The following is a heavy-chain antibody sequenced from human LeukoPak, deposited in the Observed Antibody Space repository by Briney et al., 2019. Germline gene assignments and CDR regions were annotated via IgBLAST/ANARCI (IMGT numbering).Heavy chain of an antibody. CDR3: ARDLYGHDY. V-gene: IGHV3-74*01. D-gene: IGHD4-17*01. CDR1: GFTFSSYW. Sequence: AGGSLRLSCAASGFTFSSYWVHWVRQAPGKGLEWVARINSDGSTINHADSVRGRFTISRDNAENTLYLQMNSLRAEDTAVYYCARDLYGHDYWGQGTLVTVSS. CDR2: INSDGSTI. J-gene: IGHJ4*02.